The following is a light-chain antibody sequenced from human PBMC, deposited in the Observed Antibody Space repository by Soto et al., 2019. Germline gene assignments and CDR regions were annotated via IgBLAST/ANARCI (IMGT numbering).Light chain of an antibody. CDR1: QSISSW. J-gene: IGKJ1*01. V-gene: IGKV1-5*03. Sequence: IHMGQSPSTLITSVGDRVTITCRASQSISSWLAWYQQKPGKAPKLLIYKASSLESGVPSRFSGSGSGTEFTLTISSLQPDDFATYYCQQYNSYSRTFGQGTKVDIK. CDR3: QQYNSYSRT. CDR2: KAS.